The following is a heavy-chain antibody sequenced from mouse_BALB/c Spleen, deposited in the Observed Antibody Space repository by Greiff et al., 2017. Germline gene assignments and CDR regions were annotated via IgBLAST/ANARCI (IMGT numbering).Heavy chain of an antibody. V-gene: IGHV1-87*01. D-gene: IGHD2-4*01. J-gene: IGHJ3*01. CDR1: GYTFTSYW. CDR3: ASVGLRPGFAY. CDR2: IYPGDGDT. Sequence: VQLQESGAELARPGASVKLSCKASGYTFTSYWMQWVNQRPGQGLEWIGAIYPGDGDTRYTQKFKGKATMTVDKSSSTAYMELDRLTSEDSAIYYCASVGLRPGFAYWGQGTLVTVSA.